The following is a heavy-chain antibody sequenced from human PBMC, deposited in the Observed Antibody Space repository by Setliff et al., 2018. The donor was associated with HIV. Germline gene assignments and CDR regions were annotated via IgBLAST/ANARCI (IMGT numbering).Heavy chain of an antibody. D-gene: IGHD5-18*01. V-gene: IGHV4-59*01. CDR3: ARTRGYSYGTLAGFDY. CDR2: IFSSGTT. CDR1: GGSLRGYY. J-gene: IGHJ4*01. Sequence: SETLSLTCTVSGGSLRGYYWSWIRQSPGKGLEWIGYIFSSGTTDYNPSLESRVAMSVDTSKQQFSLEVSSVTAADTAVYYCARTRGYSYGTLAGFDYWGRGSLVTVSS.